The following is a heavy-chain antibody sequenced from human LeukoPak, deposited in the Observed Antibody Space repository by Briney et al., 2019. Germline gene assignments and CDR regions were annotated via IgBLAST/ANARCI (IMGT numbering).Heavy chain of an antibody. Sequence: GGSLRLSCAASGFTFISYAIHWVRQAPGKGLEWVAVISSDGGIKYYPDSVKGRFTISRANSKNTVSLQMNSLRAEDTAVYYCAKDEGGDCPLYWGQGTLVTVSS. D-gene: IGHD2-21*01. V-gene: IGHV3-30-3*01. CDR2: ISSDGGIK. CDR1: GFTFISYA. J-gene: IGHJ4*02. CDR3: AKDEGGDCPLY.